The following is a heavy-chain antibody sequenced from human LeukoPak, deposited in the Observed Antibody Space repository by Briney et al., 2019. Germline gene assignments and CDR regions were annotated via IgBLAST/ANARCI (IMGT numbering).Heavy chain of an antibody. CDR1: GFTFSSYS. J-gene: IGHJ2*01. Sequence: VGSPRLSCAASGFTFSSYSMNWVRQAPGKGLEWLSSIGTSSSYIYYADSVKGRFTISRDNAKNSLYLQMNSLRAEDTAVYYCARAIAVAGTDWYFDLWGRGTLVTVSS. V-gene: IGHV3-21*01. CDR2: IGTSSSYI. CDR3: ARAIAVAGTDWYFDL. D-gene: IGHD6-19*01.